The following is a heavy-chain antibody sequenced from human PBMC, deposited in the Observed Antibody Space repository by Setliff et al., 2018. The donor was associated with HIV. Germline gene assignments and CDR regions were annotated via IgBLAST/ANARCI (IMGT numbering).Heavy chain of an antibody. CDR1: GFTFTSYA. CDR3: ARGYYDSRGYYYPFDY. V-gene: IGHV3-66*01. Sequence: PGESLKISCATSGFTFTSYAIGWVRQAPGGGLEYVSVIYGGGSTNYADSVKGRFTISTDNSKNTLYLQMNSLRAEDTAVYYCARGYYDSRGYYYPFDYWGQGTLVTVSS. D-gene: IGHD3-22*01. CDR2: IYGGGST. J-gene: IGHJ4*02.